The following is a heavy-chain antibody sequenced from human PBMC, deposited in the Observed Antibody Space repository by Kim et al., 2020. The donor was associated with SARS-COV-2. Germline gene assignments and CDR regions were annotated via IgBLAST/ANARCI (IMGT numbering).Heavy chain of an antibody. J-gene: IGHJ6*02. V-gene: IGHV1-18*01. CDR1: GYSFSSYG. Sequence: ASVKVSCKASGYSFSSYGINWLRQAPGQGLEWMGGVSAYNGQRNYAQKFQGRLSMTTDKSTSTAYMELRSLRSDDTAVYYCAKDHRSSSWYGMDVWGQGT. CDR2: VSAYNGQR. CDR3: AKDHRSSSWYGMDV. D-gene: IGHD6-13*01.